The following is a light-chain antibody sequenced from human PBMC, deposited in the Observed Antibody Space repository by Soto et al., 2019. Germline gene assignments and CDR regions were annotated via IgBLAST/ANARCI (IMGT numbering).Light chain of an antibody. Sequence: QSALTQPRSVSGSPGQSVTISCTGTSSDVCGYNYVSWYQQHPGKAPKLMIYDVSKRPSGVPDRFSGSKSGNTASLTISGLQAEDEADYYCCSSAGSFVVFGGGTKLTVL. CDR2: DVS. V-gene: IGLV2-11*01. CDR3: CSSAGSFVV. J-gene: IGLJ2*01. CDR1: SSDVCGYNY.